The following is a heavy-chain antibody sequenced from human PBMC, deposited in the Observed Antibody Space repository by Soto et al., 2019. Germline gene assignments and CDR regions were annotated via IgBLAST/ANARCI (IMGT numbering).Heavy chain of an antibody. J-gene: IGHJ4*02. CDR1: GGSFSGYY. Sequence: SETLSLTCGVYGGSFSGYYWTWIRQPPGTGLEWIGEINHSGSTNYNPFLKSRVTISVDTSKNQFSLKLTSVTAADTAVYYCATLPPRIVVVVLPIPSWGQGTLVTVSS. V-gene: IGHV4-34*01. CDR3: ATLPPRIVVVVLPIPS. D-gene: IGHD2-15*01. CDR2: INHSGST.